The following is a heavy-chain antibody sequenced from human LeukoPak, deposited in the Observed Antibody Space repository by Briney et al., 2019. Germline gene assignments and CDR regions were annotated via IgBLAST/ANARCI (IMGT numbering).Heavy chain of an antibody. CDR1: GYTFTSYG. CDR2: ISAYNGNT. D-gene: IGHD3-22*01. J-gene: IGHJ4*02. V-gene: IGHV1-18*01. CDR3: ARYCDSSGYYYTPFDY. Sequence: ASVKVSCKASGYTFTSYGISWVRQAPGQGLEWMGWISAYNGNTNYAQKLQGRVTMTTDTSTGTAYMELRSLRSDDTAVYYCARYCDSSGYYYTPFDYWGQGTLVTVSS.